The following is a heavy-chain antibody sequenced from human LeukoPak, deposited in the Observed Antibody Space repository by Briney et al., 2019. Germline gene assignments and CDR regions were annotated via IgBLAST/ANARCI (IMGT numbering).Heavy chain of an antibody. CDR1: GYTFTNYY. Sequence: GASVKVSCKASGYTFTNYYMHWVRQAPGQGLEWMGIINPSGGSTSYAQKFQGRVTMTRDTSTSTVYMELSSLRSEDTAVYYCATNFGRAHYGSGTRYDYWGQGTLVTVSS. J-gene: IGHJ4*02. CDR3: ATNFGRAHYGSGTRYDY. CDR2: INPSGGST. V-gene: IGHV1-46*01. D-gene: IGHD3-10*01.